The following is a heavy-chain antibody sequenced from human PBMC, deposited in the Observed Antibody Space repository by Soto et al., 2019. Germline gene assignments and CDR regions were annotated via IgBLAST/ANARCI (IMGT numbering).Heavy chain of an antibody. CDR2: ISGSGGST. V-gene: IGHV3-23*01. D-gene: IGHD3-10*01. CDR3: AKDRNVLLWFGELNDAFDI. J-gene: IGHJ3*02. Sequence: EVQLLESGGGLVQPGGSLRLSCAASGFTFSSYAMSWVRQAPGKGLEWVSAISGSGGSTYYADSVKGRFTISRDNSKNPLYLQINSLRAEDTAVYYCAKDRNVLLWFGELNDAFDIWGKGTMVTVSA. CDR1: GFTFSSYA.